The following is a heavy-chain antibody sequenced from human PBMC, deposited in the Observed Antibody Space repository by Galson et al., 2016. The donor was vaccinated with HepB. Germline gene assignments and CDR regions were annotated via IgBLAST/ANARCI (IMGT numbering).Heavy chain of an antibody. D-gene: IGHD3-10*01. CDR1: YYTFTSFG. Sequence: SVKVSCKASYYTFTSFGISWVRQAPGQGLEWMGWISGYNGDTNYAQGLQGRVTLTTDTSTSTAYMELRGLKSDDTAVYYCARDRNYGSGSYWSRLDYWGQGTLVTVSS. CDR3: ARDRNYGSGSYWSRLDY. J-gene: IGHJ4*02. V-gene: IGHV1-18*04. CDR2: ISGYNGDT.